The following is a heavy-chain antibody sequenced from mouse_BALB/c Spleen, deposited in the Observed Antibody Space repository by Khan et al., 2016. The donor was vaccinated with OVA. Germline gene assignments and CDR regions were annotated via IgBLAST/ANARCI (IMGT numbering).Heavy chain of an antibody. CDR1: GYTFTNYG. V-gene: IGHV9-3-1*01. CDR2: INTYTGEP. Sequence: QIQLVQSGPELKKPGETVKISCKASGYTFTNYGMNWVKQAPGKGLKWMGWINTYTGEPTYADDFKGRFAFSLETSANTAYLQLNNLKKDDTAAYFCAGYDYDGWFPYWGQGTLVTVSA. J-gene: IGHJ3*01. CDR3: AGYDYDGWFPY. D-gene: IGHD2-4*01.